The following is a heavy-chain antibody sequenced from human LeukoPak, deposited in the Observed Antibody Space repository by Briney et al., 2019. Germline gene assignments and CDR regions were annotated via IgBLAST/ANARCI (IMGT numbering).Heavy chain of an antibody. Sequence: GGSLRLSCVAPGFILTSFGMTWVRQAPGKGLEWVSSFTQGGQIYYADPVKGRFTISRDNTKNSVYLQLADLRDDDTAVYFCARDDGYVSGSLGKRFELWGQGSLV. J-gene: IGHJ5*02. CDR2: FTQGGQI. CDR1: GFILTSFG. CDR3: ARDDGYVSGSLGKRFEL. V-gene: IGHV3-21*01. D-gene: IGHD2-2*03.